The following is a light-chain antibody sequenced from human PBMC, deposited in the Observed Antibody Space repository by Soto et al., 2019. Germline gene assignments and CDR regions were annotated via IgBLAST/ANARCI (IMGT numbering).Light chain of an antibody. CDR1: QSVSSSY. Sequence: EIVLTQSPDTLSLSPGKRATLSCRASQSVSSSYLAWYQQKPGQAPRLLIYGASSRATGIPDRFSGSGSGTDFTLTISRLEPEDFAVYYCQQYGSSPWTFDQGTKVDIK. V-gene: IGKV3-20*01. CDR2: GAS. J-gene: IGKJ1*01. CDR3: QQYGSSPWT.